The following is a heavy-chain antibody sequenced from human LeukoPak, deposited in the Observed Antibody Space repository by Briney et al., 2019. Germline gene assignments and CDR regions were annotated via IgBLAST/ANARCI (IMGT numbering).Heavy chain of an antibody. V-gene: IGHV1-2*04. CDR1: GYTFTGYY. CDR3: ARISRAVAGIFDY. Sequence: GASVKVSCKASGYTFTGYYMHWVRQAPGQGLEWMGWINPNSGGTNYAQKFQGWVTMTRDTSISTAYMELSRLRSDDTAVYYCARISRAVAGIFDYWGQGTLVTVSS. CDR2: INPNSGGT. D-gene: IGHD6-19*01. J-gene: IGHJ4*02.